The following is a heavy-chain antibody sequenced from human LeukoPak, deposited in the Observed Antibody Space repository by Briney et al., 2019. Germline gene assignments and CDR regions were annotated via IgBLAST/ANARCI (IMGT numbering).Heavy chain of an antibody. D-gene: IGHD2-15*01. Sequence: TSGTLSLTCAVSGGSISSSNWWSWVRQPPGKGLEWIGEIFHSGSTNYNPSLKSRVTISVDKSKSQFSLKLSSVTAADTAVYHCARSLPAATFFDYWGQGTLVTVSS. CDR1: GGSISSSNW. CDR3: ARSLPAATFFDY. CDR2: IFHSGST. V-gene: IGHV4-4*02. J-gene: IGHJ4*02.